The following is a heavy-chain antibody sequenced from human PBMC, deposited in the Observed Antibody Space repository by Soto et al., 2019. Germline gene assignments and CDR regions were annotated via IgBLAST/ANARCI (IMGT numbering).Heavy chain of an antibody. Sequence: PSETLSLTCAVYGGSFRGFYWTWIRQPPGKGLEWIGEINHSGSTNSNPSLKSRVTISVDTSKNQFSLKLSSVTAADTAVFYCAGQPIRYSGYDSDYWGQGTLVTVSS. D-gene: IGHD5-12*01. CDR3: AGQPIRYSGYDSDY. J-gene: IGHJ4*02. V-gene: IGHV4-34*01. CDR2: INHSGST. CDR1: GGSFRGFY.